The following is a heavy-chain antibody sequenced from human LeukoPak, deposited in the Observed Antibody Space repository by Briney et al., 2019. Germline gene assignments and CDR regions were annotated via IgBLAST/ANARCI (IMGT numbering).Heavy chain of an antibody. CDR3: AKSLGLVTYYFDY. CDR1: GFTFSSYA. Sequence: TGGSLRLSCAASGFTFSSYAMNWVRQAPGKGLEWVSVISGSSGSTYYADSVKGRFTISRDNSKNTLYLQMNSLRAEDTAVYYCAKSLGLVTYYFDYWGQGTLVTVSS. J-gene: IGHJ4*02. V-gene: IGHV3-23*01. D-gene: IGHD3-9*01. CDR2: ISGSSGST.